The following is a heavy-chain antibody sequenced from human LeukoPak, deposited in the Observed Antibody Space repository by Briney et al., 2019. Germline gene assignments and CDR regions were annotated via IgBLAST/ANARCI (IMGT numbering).Heavy chain of an antibody. J-gene: IGHJ4*02. CDR1: GGSISSYY. V-gene: IGHV4-59*01. CDR3: ARFNIAVTAFDY. D-gene: IGHD6-19*01. Sequence: SETLSLTCTVSGGSISSYYWGWIRQPPGKGLEWIGYIYYSGSTNYNPSLKSRVTISVDTSKNQFSLKLSSVTAADTAVYYCARFNIAVTAFDYWGQGTLVTVSS. CDR2: IYYSGST.